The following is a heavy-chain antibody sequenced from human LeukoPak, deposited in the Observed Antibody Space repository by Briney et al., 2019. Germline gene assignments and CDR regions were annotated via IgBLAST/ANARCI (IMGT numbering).Heavy chain of an antibody. V-gene: IGHV4-39*07. Sequence: SQTLSLTCTVSGGSISSSSYYWGWIRQPPGKGLEWIGSIYYSGSTYYNPSLKSRVTISVDTSKNQFSLKLTSVTAADTAVYYCARLAWGRLDYWGQGTLVTVSA. CDR2: IYYSGST. CDR1: GGSISSSSYY. CDR3: ARLAWGRLDY. J-gene: IGHJ4*02. D-gene: IGHD7-27*01.